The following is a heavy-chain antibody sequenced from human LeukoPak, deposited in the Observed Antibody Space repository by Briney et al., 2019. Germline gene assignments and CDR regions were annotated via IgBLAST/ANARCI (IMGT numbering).Heavy chain of an antibody. D-gene: IGHD2-15*01. CDR3: ARDRVVVVAATASRLFDP. V-gene: IGHV3-30*04. J-gene: IGHJ5*02. CDR2: ISYDGSNK. CDR1: GFTFSSYA. Sequence: GGSLRLSCAASGFTFSSYAMHWVRQAPGKGLEWVAVISYDGSNKYYADSVKGRFTISRDNSKNTLYPQMNSLRAEDTAVYYCARDRVVVVAATASRLFDPWGQGTLVTLSS.